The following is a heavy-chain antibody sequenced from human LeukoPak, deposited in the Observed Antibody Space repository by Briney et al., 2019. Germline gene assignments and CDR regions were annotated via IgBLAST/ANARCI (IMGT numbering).Heavy chain of an antibody. CDR3: GRFWSGHLPDY. J-gene: IGHJ4*02. Sequence: ASVKVSCKASGYRFNTYGISWVRQAPGQGLEWMGWIRTDNGDTNYAPNFQGRVAMTTDTSTSTAYMELRSLRSDDTAVYYCGRFWSGHLPDYWGQGTLVTVSS. D-gene: IGHD3-3*01. V-gene: IGHV1-18*01. CDR1: GYRFNTYG. CDR2: IRTDNGDT.